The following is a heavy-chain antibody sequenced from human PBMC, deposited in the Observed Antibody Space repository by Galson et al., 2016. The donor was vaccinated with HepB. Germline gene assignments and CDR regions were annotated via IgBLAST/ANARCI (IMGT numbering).Heavy chain of an antibody. CDR2: ISWNGASN. CDR3: AKGLTYGGWEPYNFDS. D-gene: IGHD3-9*01. V-gene: IGHV3-9*01. Sequence: SLRLSCAASGIIFDDFAMHWVRQVPGKGLEWVSGISWNGASNGYADSVKGRFTISRDSAKNSLYLQMNSLTPEDTAFYFCAKGLTYGGWEPYNFDSWGQGTLVTVSS. J-gene: IGHJ4*02. CDR1: GIIFDDFA.